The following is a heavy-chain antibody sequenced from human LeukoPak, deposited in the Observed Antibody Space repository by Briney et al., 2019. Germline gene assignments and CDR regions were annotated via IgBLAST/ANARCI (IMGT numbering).Heavy chain of an antibody. CDR1: GGTFSSYA. V-gene: IGHV1-69*04. Sequence: ASVKVSCKASGGTFSSYAISWVRQAPGQGLEWMGRIIPILGIANYAQKFQGRVTITADKSTSTAYMELSSLRSEDTAVYYCARDRPLVVPAAIGYYYYGMDVWGQGTTVTVSS. J-gene: IGHJ6*02. CDR3: ARDRPLVVPAAIGYYYYGMDV. CDR2: IIPILGIA. D-gene: IGHD2-2*01.